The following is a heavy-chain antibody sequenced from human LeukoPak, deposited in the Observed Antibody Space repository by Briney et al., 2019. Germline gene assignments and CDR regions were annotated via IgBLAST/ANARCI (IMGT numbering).Heavy chain of an antibody. D-gene: IGHD3-3*01. CDR3: ARERITSFGVVMNDAFDI. CDR1: GYTFTSYG. Sequence: GASVRVSCKASGYTFTSYGISCVRQAPGQGLEWMGWISAYNGNTNYAQKLQGRVTMTTDTSTSTAYMELRSLRSDDTAVYYCARERITSFGVVMNDAFDIWGQGTMVTVSS. CDR2: ISAYNGNT. V-gene: IGHV1-18*01. J-gene: IGHJ3*02.